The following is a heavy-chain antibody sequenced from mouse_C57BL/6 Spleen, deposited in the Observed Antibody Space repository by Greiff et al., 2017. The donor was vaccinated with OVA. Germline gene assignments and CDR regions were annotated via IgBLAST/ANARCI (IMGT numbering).Heavy chain of an antibody. CDR3: AREIYDGYDADY. D-gene: IGHD2-3*01. Sequence: QVQLQQPGAELVKPGASVKLSCKASGYTFTSYWMQWVKQRPGQGLEWIGEIDPSDSYTNYNQTFKGKATLTVDTSSSTAYMQLSSLTSEDSAVYYCAREIYDGYDADYWGQGTTLTVSS. CDR1: GYTFTSYW. CDR2: IDPSDSYT. J-gene: IGHJ2*01. V-gene: IGHV1-50*01.